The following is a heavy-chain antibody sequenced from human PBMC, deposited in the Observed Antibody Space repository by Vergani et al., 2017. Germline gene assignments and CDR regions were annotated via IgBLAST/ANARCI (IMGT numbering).Heavy chain of an antibody. J-gene: IGHJ3*02. V-gene: IGHV3-23*01. D-gene: IGHD3-10*01. Sequence: EVQLLESGGGLVQPGGSLRLSCAASGFTFSSYAMSWVRQAPGKGLEWVSAISGSGGSTYYADSVKGRFTISRDNSKNTLYLQMNSLRAEDTAVYYCAKPITMVRGVIILDAFDIWGRGTMVTVSS. CDR3: AKPITMVRGVIILDAFDI. CDR2: ISGSGGST. CDR1: GFTFSSYA.